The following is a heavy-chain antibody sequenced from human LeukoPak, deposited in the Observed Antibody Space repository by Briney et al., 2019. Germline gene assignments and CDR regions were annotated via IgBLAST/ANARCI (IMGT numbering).Heavy chain of an antibody. J-gene: IGHJ3*02. CDR1: GFTFDDYG. CDR2: INWNGGST. V-gene: IGHV3-20*04. D-gene: IGHD3-3*01. Sequence: GGSLRLSCAASGFTFDDYGMSWVRQAPGKGLERVSGINWNGGSTGYADSVKGRFTISRDNAKNSLYLQMNSLRAEDTALYYRARVITIFGVVIIRNAFDIWGQGTMVTVSS. CDR3: ARVITIFGVVIIRNAFDI.